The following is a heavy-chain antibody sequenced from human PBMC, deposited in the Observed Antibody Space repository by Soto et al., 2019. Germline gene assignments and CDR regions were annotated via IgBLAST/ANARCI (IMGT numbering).Heavy chain of an antibody. CDR3: ARRIYEDWSFDL. CDR1: GDSTSNSNW. D-gene: IGHD3-16*01. Sequence: QVQLQESGPGLVMPSGTLSLTCAVSGDSTSNSNWWSWVRQPPGKGLEGIGEGHHSGSTNYNAALKSRVTISIDTSKNQFSLRLSSVTAADTAVYYCARRIYEDWSFDLWGRGTLVTVTS. V-gene: IGHV4-4*02. CDR2: GHHSGST. J-gene: IGHJ2*01.